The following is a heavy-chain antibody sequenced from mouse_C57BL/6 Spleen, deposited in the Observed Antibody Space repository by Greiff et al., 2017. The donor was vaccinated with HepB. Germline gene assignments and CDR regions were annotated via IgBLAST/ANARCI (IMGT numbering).Heavy chain of an antibody. CDR1: GYSITSGYY. D-gene: IGHD2-3*01. CDR2: ISYDGSN. Sequence: DVKLQESGPGLVKPSQSLSLTCSVTGYSITSGYYWNWIRQFPGNKLEWMGYISYDGSNNYNPSLKNRISITRDTSKNQFFLKLNSVTTEDTATYYCARLLQRAMDYWGQGTSVTVSS. CDR3: ARLLQRAMDY. J-gene: IGHJ4*01. V-gene: IGHV3-6*01.